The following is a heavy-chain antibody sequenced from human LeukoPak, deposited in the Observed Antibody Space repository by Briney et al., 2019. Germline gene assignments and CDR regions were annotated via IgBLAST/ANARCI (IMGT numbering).Heavy chain of an antibody. J-gene: IGHJ3*02. D-gene: IGHD6-13*01. CDR1: GFTFSSYG. CDR2: IRYDGSNK. CDR3: ASDERIAAASPRAFDI. Sequence: PGGSLRLSCAASGFTFSSYGMHWVRQAPGKGLEWVAFIRYDGSNKYYADSVKGRFTISRDNAKNSLYLQMNSLRAEDTAVYYCASDERIAAASPRAFDIWGQGTMVTVSS. V-gene: IGHV3-30*02.